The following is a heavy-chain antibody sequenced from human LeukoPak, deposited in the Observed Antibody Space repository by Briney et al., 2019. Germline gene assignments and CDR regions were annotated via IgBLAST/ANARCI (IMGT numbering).Heavy chain of an antibody. CDR3: ARAGRYCSSTSCYADGIDY. CDR2: IYYSGST. D-gene: IGHD2-2*01. J-gene: IGHJ4*02. V-gene: IGHV4-59*01. Sequence: SETLSLTCTVSGGSISSCYWSRIRQPPGTGLEWIGYIYYSGSTNYNPSLQSRVTISVDTSKNQFSLKLSSVTAADTAVYYCARAGRYCSSTSCYADGIDYWGQGTLVTVSS. CDR1: GGSISSCY.